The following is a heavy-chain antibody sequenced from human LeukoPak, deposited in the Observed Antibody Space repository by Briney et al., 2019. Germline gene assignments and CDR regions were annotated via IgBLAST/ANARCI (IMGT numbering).Heavy chain of an antibody. J-gene: IGHJ5*02. V-gene: IGHV4-34*01. CDR1: GGSFSGYY. Sequence: PSETLSLTCAVYGGSFSGYYWTWIRQPPGKGLEWIGEINHSGSTNYNPSLKSRVTISVDTSKNQFSLKLSSVTAADTAVYYCASQVIVVVVAATLGASWFDPWGQGTLVTVSS. D-gene: IGHD2-15*01. CDR2: INHSGST. CDR3: ASQVIVVVVAATLGASWFDP.